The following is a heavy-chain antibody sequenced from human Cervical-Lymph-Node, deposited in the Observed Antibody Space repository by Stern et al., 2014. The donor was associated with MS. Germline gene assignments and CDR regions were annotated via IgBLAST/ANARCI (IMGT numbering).Heavy chain of an antibody. J-gene: IGHJ4*02. CDR3: TRGRGTNSYH. V-gene: IGHV3-49*03. Sequence: VQLVASGGGFVQPGRSLRLSCTASGFTFGDYAMSWFRQAPGKGLEWVGFIRTKRYDETTQYGASVKGRFTISRDDSRSIAYLQMSSLKSEDTAVYYCTRGRGTNSYHWGQGVLVTVSS. D-gene: IGHD2-2*01. CDR1: GFTFGDYA. CDR2: IRTKRYDETT.